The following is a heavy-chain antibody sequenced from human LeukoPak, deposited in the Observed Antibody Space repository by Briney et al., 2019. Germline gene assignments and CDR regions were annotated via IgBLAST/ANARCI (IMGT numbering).Heavy chain of an antibody. CDR1: GGPFSGYS. V-gene: IGHV4-34*01. J-gene: IGHJ4*02. CDR2: VNHSGST. D-gene: IGHD5-12*01. Sequence: SETLSLTCAVHGGPFSGYSWNWIRQPPGMGLEWIGEVNHSGSTNYNPSLKSRVTISVDTAKNQFSLKLSSVTAADTPVYYCARGGYSGYRSRFDYWGQGTLVTVSS. CDR3: ARGGYSGYRSRFDY.